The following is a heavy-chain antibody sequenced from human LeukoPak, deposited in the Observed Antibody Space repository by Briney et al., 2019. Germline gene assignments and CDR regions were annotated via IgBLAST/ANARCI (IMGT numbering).Heavy chain of an antibody. Sequence: GASVKVSCKASGFTFTSSAVQWVRQARGQRLERIGWIVVGSGNTNYAQKFQERVTITRDMSTSTAYMELSSLRSEDTAVYYCAAGSFGGRQWLVQRDLNWFDPWGQGTLVTVSS. CDR2: IVVGSGNT. V-gene: IGHV1-58*01. CDR1: GFTFTSSA. D-gene: IGHD6-19*01. CDR3: AAGSFGGRQWLVQRDLNWFDP. J-gene: IGHJ5*02.